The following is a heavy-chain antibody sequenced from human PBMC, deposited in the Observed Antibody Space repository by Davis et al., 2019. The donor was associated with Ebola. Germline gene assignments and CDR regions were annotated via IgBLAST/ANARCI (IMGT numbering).Heavy chain of an antibody. J-gene: IGHJ3*02. CDR1: GTSVSSSISF. CDR3: ARYNMIVVGAFDM. CDR2: IYYTGRT. D-gene: IGHD3-22*01. V-gene: IGHV4-61*01. Sequence: PSETLSLTCNVSGTSVSSSISFWSWIRPSPGKGLEWIGHIYYTGRTNYNPSLKSRITILGDMSKNQFSLELRSVTAADTAVYYCARYNMIVVGAFDMWGQGTMVTVSS.